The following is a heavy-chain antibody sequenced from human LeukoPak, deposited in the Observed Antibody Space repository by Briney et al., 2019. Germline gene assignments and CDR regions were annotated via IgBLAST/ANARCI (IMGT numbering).Heavy chain of an antibody. Sequence: SETLSLTCTVSGDSISSSNYYWGWIRQPPGKGPEWIGNVYYSGSTFYNPSLKSRVTISVDTSKNQFSLKLGSVTAADTAVYYCATSYGGHGNVFDYWGQGTLVTVSS. J-gene: IGHJ4*02. D-gene: IGHD4-23*01. CDR1: GDSISSSNYY. CDR3: ATSYGGHGNVFDY. V-gene: IGHV4-39*01. CDR2: VYYSGST.